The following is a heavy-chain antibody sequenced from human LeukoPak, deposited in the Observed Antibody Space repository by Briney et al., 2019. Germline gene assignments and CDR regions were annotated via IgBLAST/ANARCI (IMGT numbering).Heavy chain of an antibody. V-gene: IGHV3-30*18. D-gene: IGHD6-19*01. CDR2: ISYDGSNK. CDR3: AKDLSSGTLGY. J-gene: IGHJ4*02. Sequence: PGGSLRLSCAASGFTFSSYGMHWVRQAPGKGLEWVAVISYDGSNKYYADSVKGRFTISRDNSKNTLYLQMNSLRAEDTAVYYCAKDLSSGTLGYWGQGTLVTVSS. CDR1: GFTFSSYG.